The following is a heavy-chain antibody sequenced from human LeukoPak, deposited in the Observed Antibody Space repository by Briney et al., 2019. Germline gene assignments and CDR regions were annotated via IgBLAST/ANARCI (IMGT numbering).Heavy chain of an antibody. J-gene: IGHJ5*02. CDR3: ARLPYSGSYRSWENWFDP. Sequence: GESLKISCKGSGYSFTSYWIGWVRQMPGKGLEWMGIIYPGDSDTRYSPSFQGQVTISADKSISTAYLQWSSLKASDTAMYYCARLPYSGSYRSWENWFDPWGQGTLVTVSS. CDR2: IYPGDSDT. CDR1: GYSFTSYW. D-gene: IGHD1-26*01. V-gene: IGHV5-51*01.